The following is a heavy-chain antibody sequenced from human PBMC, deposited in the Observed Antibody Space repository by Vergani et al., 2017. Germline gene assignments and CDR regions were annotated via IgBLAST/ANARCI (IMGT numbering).Heavy chain of an antibody. V-gene: IGHV4-39*01. CDR1: GGSISSSSYY. J-gene: IGHJ4*02. CDR2: IYYSGST. CDR3: ARQEYCSSTSCYAVDY. D-gene: IGHD2-2*01. Sequence: QLQLQESGPGLVQPSETLSLTCTVSGGSISSSSYYWGWIRQPPGKGLEWIGSIYYSGSTYYNPSLKSRVTISVDTSKNQFSLKLSSVTAADTAVYYCARQEYCSSTSCYAVDYWGQGTLVTVSS.